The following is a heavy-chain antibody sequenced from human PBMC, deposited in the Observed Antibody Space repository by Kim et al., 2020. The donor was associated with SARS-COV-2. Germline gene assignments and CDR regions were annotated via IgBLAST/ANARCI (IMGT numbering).Heavy chain of an antibody. D-gene: IGHD6-13*01. J-gene: IGHJ4*02. CDR2: IYYSGST. Sequence: SETLSLTCTVSGGSVSSGSYYWSWIRQPPGKGLEWIGYIYYSGSTNYNPSLKSRVTISVDTSKNQFSLKLSSVTAADTAVYYCARADFQQLVAYWGQGTLVTVSS. CDR1: GGSVSSGSYY. CDR3: ARADFQQLVAY. V-gene: IGHV4-61*01.